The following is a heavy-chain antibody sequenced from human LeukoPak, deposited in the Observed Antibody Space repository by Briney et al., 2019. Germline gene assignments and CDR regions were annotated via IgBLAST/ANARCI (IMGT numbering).Heavy chain of an antibody. Sequence: SETLSLTCTVSGGSISSYYWSWIRQPPGKGLEWIGYIYYSGSTNYNPSLKSRVTISVDTSKNQFSLKLSSVTAADTAVYYCARHEGLGRDGYNCEFGPWGQGTLVTVSS. CDR1: GGSISSYY. CDR3: ARHEGLGRDGYNCEFGP. CDR2: IYYSGST. V-gene: IGHV4-59*08. J-gene: IGHJ5*02. D-gene: IGHD5-24*01.